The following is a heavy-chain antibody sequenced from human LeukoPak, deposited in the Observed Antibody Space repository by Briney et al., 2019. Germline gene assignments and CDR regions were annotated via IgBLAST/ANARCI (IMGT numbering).Heavy chain of an antibody. V-gene: IGHV1-18*01. CDR1: GYTFTSYG. D-gene: IGHD6-19*01. J-gene: IGHJ6*02. CDR3: ARERAVAANYYYGMDV. CDR2: ISAYNGNT. Sequence: ASVKVSCKGSGYTFTSYGISWVRQAPGQGLQWMGWISAYNGNTEYPQKLQGRVTMTTDTSTSTAYMELRSLKSDDTAVYYCARERAVAANYYYGMDVWGQGTTATVSS.